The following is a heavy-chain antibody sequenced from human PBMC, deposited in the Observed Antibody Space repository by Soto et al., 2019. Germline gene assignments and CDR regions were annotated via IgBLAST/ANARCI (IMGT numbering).Heavy chain of an antibody. D-gene: IGHD4-17*01. CDR2: IYYSVST. J-gene: IGHJ4*02. V-gene: IGHV4-31*03. CDR1: GGSISSGGYY. CDR3: ASLGDYEYYFDY. Sequence: QVQLQESGPGLVKPSQTLSLTCTVSGGSISSGGYYWSWIRQHPGKGLEWIGYIYYSVSTSYNPYLKSRVTISVDTSKNQFSLKLSSVTAADTAVYYCASLGDYEYYFDYWGQGTLVTVSS.